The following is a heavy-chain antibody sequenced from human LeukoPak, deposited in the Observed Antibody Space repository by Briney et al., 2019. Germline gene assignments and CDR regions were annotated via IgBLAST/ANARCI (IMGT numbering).Heavy chain of an antibody. Sequence: SAKVSCKASGGIFSSYAIRWVRQAPGQGLEWMGGIIPIFGTANYAQKFQGRVTITTDESTSTAYMELSSLRSEDTGVYYCARAGPAAHGAFDIWGQGTMVTVSS. CDR1: GGIFSSYA. CDR2: IIPIFGTA. CDR3: ARAGPAAHGAFDI. J-gene: IGHJ3*02. D-gene: IGHD6-6*01. V-gene: IGHV1-69*05.